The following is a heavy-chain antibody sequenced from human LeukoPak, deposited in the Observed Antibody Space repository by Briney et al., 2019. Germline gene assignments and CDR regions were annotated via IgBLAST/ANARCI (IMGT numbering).Heavy chain of an antibody. CDR2: IYTSGST. Sequence: SETLSLTCTVSGGSISSYYWSWIRQPAGKGLEWIGRIYTSGSTNYNPSLKSRVTMSVDTSKNQFSLKLSSVTAADTAVYYCARDLYRGIAGSSGAFDIWGQGTMVTVSS. V-gene: IGHV4-4*07. CDR3: ARDLYRGIAGSSGAFDI. D-gene: IGHD6-13*01. CDR1: GGSISSYY. J-gene: IGHJ3*02.